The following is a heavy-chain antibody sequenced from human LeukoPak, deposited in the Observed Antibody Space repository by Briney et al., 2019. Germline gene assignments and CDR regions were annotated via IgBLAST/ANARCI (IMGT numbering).Heavy chain of an antibody. CDR1: GGSLSSNNYY. Sequence: SETLSLTCAVSGGSLSSNNYYWNWIRQPPGKGLEWIGYIYYSRSTNYNPSLESRVTISVDMSKNQFPLKLSSVTAADTAVYYCARAGRGYYDPDAFDIWGQGTMVTVSS. J-gene: IGHJ3*02. CDR2: IYYSRST. CDR3: ARAGRGYYDPDAFDI. D-gene: IGHD3-22*01. V-gene: IGHV4-61*01.